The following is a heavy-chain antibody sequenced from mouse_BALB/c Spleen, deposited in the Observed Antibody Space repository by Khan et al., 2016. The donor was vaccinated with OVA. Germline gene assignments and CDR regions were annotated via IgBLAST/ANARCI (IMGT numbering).Heavy chain of an antibody. CDR2: IYPGTGST. Sequence: QVQLKESGGDLVRPGASVKLSCKTSGYIFTSYWIHWVKQRSGQGLEWIARIYPGTGSTYYNEKFKGKATLTADNSSSTAYMQLSSLKSEDSSVYLWARRSGYGNFFAYWGQGTLVTVSA. D-gene: IGHD2-1*01. J-gene: IGHJ3*01. CDR1: GYIFTSYW. CDR3: ARRSGYGNFFAY. V-gene: IGHV1-76*01.